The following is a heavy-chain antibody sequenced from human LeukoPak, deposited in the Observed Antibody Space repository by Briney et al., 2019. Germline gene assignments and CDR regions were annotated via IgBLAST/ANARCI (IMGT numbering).Heavy chain of an antibody. CDR2: ITWNGVII. CDR1: GFTFDDYG. J-gene: IGHJ4*02. D-gene: IGHD3-22*01. Sequence: PGGSLRLSCAASGFTFDDYGMSWVRQVPGKGLEWVAGITWNGVIIGYADSVKGRFTISRDNSKNTLYLQMNSLRAEDTAVYYCAKEGGEITMIVVELSVWGQGTLVTVSS. V-gene: IGHV3-20*04. CDR3: AKEGGEITMIVVELSV.